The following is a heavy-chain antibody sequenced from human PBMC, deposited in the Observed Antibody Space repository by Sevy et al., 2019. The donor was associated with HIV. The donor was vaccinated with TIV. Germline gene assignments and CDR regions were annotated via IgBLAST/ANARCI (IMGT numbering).Heavy chain of an antibody. J-gene: IGHJ3*02. V-gene: IGHV3-30*04. CDR2: ISFDGTNM. CDR3: ARFPPQRAFDI. CDR1: GISFSNHA. Sequence: GGPLRLSCTASGISFSNHAMHWVRQAPGRGLEWVTVISFDGTNMDNIYTVKGRFTVSRDNSKNTLYLQMHNLTPEDTAVYYCARFPPQRAFDIWGQGTMVTVSS.